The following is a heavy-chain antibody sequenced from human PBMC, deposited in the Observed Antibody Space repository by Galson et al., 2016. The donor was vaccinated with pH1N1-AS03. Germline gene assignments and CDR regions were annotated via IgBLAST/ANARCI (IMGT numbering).Heavy chain of an antibody. CDR1: GYTFTNYF. Sequence: SVKVSCKASGYTFTNYFMHWVRQAPGQGLEWMGVINPSGGTTRYAQKFQGRVTMTRDTSTSTVYMELSRLRSADTAVYYCARTPAEMATISFDYWGQGTLVIVSS. D-gene: IGHD5-24*01. V-gene: IGHV1-46*01. CDR2: INPSGGTT. CDR3: ARTPAEMATISFDY. J-gene: IGHJ4*02.